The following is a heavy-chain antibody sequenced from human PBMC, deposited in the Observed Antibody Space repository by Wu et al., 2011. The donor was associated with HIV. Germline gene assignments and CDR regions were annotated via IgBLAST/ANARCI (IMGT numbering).Heavy chain of an antibody. Sequence: QVQLVQSGAEVKKPGSSVKVSCKASGNTFSSYAISWVRQAPGQGLEWMGRIIPIFWYSKLTHRSSRAESRFTADKSTSTAYMELSSLRSEDTAVYYCALRTRAGSGSDYVGQGTLVTVSS. CDR1: GNTFSSYA. V-gene: IGHV1-69*14. D-gene: IGHD3-10*01. CDR2: IIPIFWYS. J-gene: IGHJ4*02. CDR3: ALRTRAGSGSDY.